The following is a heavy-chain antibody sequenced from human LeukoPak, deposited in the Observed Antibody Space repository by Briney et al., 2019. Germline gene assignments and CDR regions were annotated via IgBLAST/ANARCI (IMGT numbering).Heavy chain of an antibody. CDR1: GDSVSSNSAS. Sequence: SQTLSLTCAISGDSVSSNSASWNWIRQSPSRGLEWLGRTYYRSKWNTDYAVSVRGRITINPDTSKNQFSLYLNSVTPEDTAVYYCARDPDSSYEWGPFDPWGQGTLVTVSS. CDR3: ARDPDSSYEWGPFDP. J-gene: IGHJ5*02. D-gene: IGHD1-26*01. V-gene: IGHV6-1*01. CDR2: TYYRSKWNT.